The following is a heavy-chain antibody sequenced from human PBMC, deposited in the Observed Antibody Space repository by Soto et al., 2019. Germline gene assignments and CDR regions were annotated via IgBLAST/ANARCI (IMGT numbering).Heavy chain of an antibody. J-gene: IGHJ4*02. CDR3: ARALAAGHYDY. Sequence: EVQLVESGGALVQPGGSLRLSCAASGFTCTTYEMNWVRQAPGKGLEWVSYISTSATTIYYADSVKGRITISTDNAKNSPYLQTNSLRAEDTAVYYCARALAAGHYDYWGQGTPVTVSS. D-gene: IGHD6-13*01. CDR2: ISTSATTI. V-gene: IGHV3-48*03. CDR1: GFTCTTYE.